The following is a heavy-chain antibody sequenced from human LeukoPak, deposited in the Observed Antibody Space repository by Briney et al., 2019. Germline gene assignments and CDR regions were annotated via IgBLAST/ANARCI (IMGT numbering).Heavy chain of an antibody. Sequence: GASVKVSYKASGYTFTSYDINWVRQATGQGLEWMGWMNPNSGNTGYAQKFQGRVTMTRNTSISTAYMELSSLRSEDTAVYYCARGRISARGAFDPWGQGTLVTVSS. J-gene: IGHJ5*02. CDR1: GYTFTSYD. CDR2: MNPNSGNT. D-gene: IGHD3-3*02. CDR3: ARGRISARGAFDP. V-gene: IGHV1-8*01.